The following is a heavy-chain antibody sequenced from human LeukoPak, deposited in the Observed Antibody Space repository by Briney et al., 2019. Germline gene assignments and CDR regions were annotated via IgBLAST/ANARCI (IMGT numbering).Heavy chain of an antibody. CDR2: MNPNSGNT. CDR1: GYTFTSYD. J-gene: IGHJ6*02. D-gene: IGHD3-22*01. CDR3: ARAQTYYYDSSGPGSRDSDGMDV. V-gene: IGHV1-8*01. Sequence: GASVKVSCKASGYTFTSYDINWVRQATGQGLEWMGWMNPNSGNTAYAQKFQGRVTMTRNTSISTAYMELCSLRSEDTAVYYCARAQTYYYDSSGPGSRDSDGMDVWGQGTTVTVSS.